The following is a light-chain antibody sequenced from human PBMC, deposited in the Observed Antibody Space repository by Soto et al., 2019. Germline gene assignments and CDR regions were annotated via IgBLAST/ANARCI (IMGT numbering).Light chain of an antibody. CDR1: QSVSSSF. Sequence: EIVLTQSPGTLSLSPGERATLSCRASQSVSSSFLAWYQQKPGQAPRLLIYGASSRANGVPDRFSGSGSGTEFTLTISRLEPEDFAVYYCQQYGSSPLTFGPGTKVDIK. CDR3: QQYGSSPLT. CDR2: GAS. V-gene: IGKV3-20*01. J-gene: IGKJ3*01.